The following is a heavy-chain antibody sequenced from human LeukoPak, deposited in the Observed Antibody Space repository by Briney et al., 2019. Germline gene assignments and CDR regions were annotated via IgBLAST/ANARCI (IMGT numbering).Heavy chain of an antibody. J-gene: IGHJ1*01. D-gene: IGHD6-13*01. CDR3: ARRSSSWLD. Sequence: GESLKIFRKGSGYSLTSYWIGWVRQIPGKGLEWMGIIYPGDSDTRYSPSFQGQVTISADKSISTAYLQGSSLKASDTAMYYCARRSSSWLDWGQGTLVTVSS. CDR2: IYPGDSDT. CDR1: GYSLTSYW. V-gene: IGHV5-51*01.